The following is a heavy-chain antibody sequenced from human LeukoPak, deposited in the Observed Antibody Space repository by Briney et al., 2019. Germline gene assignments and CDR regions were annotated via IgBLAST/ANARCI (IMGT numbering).Heavy chain of an antibody. D-gene: IGHD4-17*01. CDR3: ARPYGVGY. CDR2: IFPGNSET. J-gene: IGHJ4*02. CDR1: GYDFTKYW. V-gene: IGHV5-51*01. Sequence: GESLQISCEGSGYDFTKYWIGWVRQPPEKGLEFMGIIFPGNSETRYSPSFQGQVTITADKSTSTAYLQWGSLKASDTAIYYCARPYGVGYWGQGTLVTVSS.